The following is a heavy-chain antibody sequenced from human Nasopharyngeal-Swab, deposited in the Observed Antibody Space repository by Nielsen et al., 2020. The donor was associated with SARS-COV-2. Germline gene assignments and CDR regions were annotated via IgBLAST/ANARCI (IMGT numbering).Heavy chain of an antibody. V-gene: IGHV3-33*01. D-gene: IGHD5-18*01. Sequence: GESLKISCAASGFTFSSYGMHWVRPAPGKGLEWVAVIWYDGSNKYYADSVKGRFTISRDNSKNTLYLQMNSLRAEDTAVYYCARTWIRVPDAFDIWGQGTMVTVSS. CDR1: GFTFSSYG. CDR2: IWYDGSNK. CDR3: ARTWIRVPDAFDI. J-gene: IGHJ3*02.